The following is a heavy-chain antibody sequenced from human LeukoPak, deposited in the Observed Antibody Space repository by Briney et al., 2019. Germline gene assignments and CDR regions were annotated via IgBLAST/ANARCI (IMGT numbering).Heavy chain of an antibody. Sequence: SETLSLTCTVSGGSISSYYWSWIRQPPGKGLEWIGYIYYSGSTKYNPSLKSRVTISVDTSKNQFSLKLSSVTAADTAVYYCARSRYDFWSGYSGVIDYWGQGTLVTVSS. D-gene: IGHD3-3*01. J-gene: IGHJ4*02. V-gene: IGHV4-59*01. CDR3: ARSRYDFWSGYSGVIDY. CDR1: GGSISSYY. CDR2: IYYSGST.